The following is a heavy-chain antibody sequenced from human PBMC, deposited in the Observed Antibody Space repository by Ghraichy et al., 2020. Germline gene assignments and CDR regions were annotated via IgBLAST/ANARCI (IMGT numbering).Heavy chain of an antibody. Sequence: ASVKVFCKASGYTFTGYYMHWVRQAPGQGLEWMGWINPNSGGTNYAQKFQGRVTMTRDTSISTAYMELSRLRSDDTAVYYCARVLREVGGYDYGYYYYYGMDVWGQGTTVTVSS. CDR1: GYTFTGYY. J-gene: IGHJ6*02. D-gene: IGHD5-12*01. V-gene: IGHV1-2*02. CDR3: ARVLREVGGYDYGYYYYYGMDV. CDR2: INPNSGGT.